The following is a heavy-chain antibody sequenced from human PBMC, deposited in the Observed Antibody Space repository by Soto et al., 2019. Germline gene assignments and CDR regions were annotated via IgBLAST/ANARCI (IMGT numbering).Heavy chain of an antibody. J-gene: IGHJ4*02. V-gene: IGHV3-33*01. CDR3: ARDGGDIVVVPAAPYYFDY. CDR1: GFTFSSYG. D-gene: IGHD2-2*01. CDR2: IWYDGSNK. Sequence: QVQLVESGGGVVQPGRSLRLSCAASGFTFSSYGMHWVRQAPGKGLEWVAVIWYDGSNKYYADSVKGRFTISRDNSKNTLYLQMNSLRAEDTAVYYCARDGGDIVVVPAAPYYFDYWGQGTLVTVSS.